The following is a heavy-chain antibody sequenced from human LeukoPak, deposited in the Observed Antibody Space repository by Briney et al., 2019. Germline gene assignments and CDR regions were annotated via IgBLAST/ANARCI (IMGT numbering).Heavy chain of an antibody. J-gene: IGHJ6*02. CDR1: GFKVEDHG. V-gene: IGHV3-9*01. Sequence: PGGSLRLSCLVFGFKVEDHGIHWVRQVPGKGLEWVSGISWNGGFIGYADSVKGRFTVSRDNAKNSVYLQMTSLRVEDTAFYYCARDRSSSWPYGMDEWGPGTAVTVSS. CDR3: ARDRSSSWPYGMDE. CDR2: ISWNGGFI. D-gene: IGHD6-13*01.